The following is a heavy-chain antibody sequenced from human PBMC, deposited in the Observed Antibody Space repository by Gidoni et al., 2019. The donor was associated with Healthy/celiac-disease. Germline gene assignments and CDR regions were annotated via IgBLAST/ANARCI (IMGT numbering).Heavy chain of an antibody. J-gene: IGHJ4*02. D-gene: IGHD3-10*01. Sequence: EVQLVESGGGLVQPGGSLRLSCAASGFTFSSYWMSWVRQAPGKGLEWVANIKQDGREKYYVDSVKGRFTISRDNAKNSLYLQMNSLRAEDTAVYYCAREWGPYGSGTDYFDYWGQGTLVTVSS. CDR2: IKQDGREK. CDR3: AREWGPYGSGTDYFDY. CDR1: GFTFSSYW. V-gene: IGHV3-7*01.